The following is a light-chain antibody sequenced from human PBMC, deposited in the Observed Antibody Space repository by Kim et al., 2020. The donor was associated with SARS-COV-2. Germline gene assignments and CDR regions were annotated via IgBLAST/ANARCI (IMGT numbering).Light chain of an antibody. CDR3: QQYKSYPYT. CDR2: AAS. Sequence: GDRVTIACRASQDIGNHLVWFQQKAGQAPKPLIYAASNLQSGAPSHFSGSGSGTNFTLTVSSLLPEDFATYYCQQYKSYPYTFGQGTKVDIK. CDR1: QDIGNH. V-gene: IGKV1-16*02. J-gene: IGKJ2*01.